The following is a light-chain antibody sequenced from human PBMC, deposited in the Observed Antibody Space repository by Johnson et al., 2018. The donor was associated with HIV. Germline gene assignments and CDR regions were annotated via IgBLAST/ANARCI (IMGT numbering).Light chain of an antibody. CDR1: SSNIGNNY. V-gene: IGLV1-51*01. J-gene: IGLJ1*01. Sequence: QSVLTQPPSVSAATGQKVTISCSGSSSNIGNNYVSWYQQLPGTAPKLLIYDNNKRPSGIPDRFSGSKSGTSATLGITGLQTGDEADYYCGTWDSSLSAVCGTGTKVTVL. CDR3: GTWDSSLSAV. CDR2: DNN.